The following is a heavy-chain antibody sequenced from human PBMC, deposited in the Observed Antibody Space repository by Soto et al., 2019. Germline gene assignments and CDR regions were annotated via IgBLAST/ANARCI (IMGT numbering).Heavy chain of an antibody. CDR3: ARLDYCSGGSCHDLDYYYYGMDV. Sequence: PGESLKISCKGSGYSFTSYWIGWVRQMPGKGLEWMGIIYPGDSDTRYSPSFQGQVTISADKSISTAYLQWSSLKASDTAMYYCARLDYCSGGSCHDLDYYYYGMDVWGQGTTVTVSS. V-gene: IGHV5-51*01. D-gene: IGHD2-15*01. CDR1: GYSFTSYW. J-gene: IGHJ6*02. CDR2: IYPGDSDT.